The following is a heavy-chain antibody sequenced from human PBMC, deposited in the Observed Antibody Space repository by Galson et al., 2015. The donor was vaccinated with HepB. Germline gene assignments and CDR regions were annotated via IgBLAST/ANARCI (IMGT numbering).Heavy chain of an antibody. V-gene: IGHV3-30*04. Sequence: SLRLSCAASGFTFSSYAMHWVRQAPGKGLEWVAVISYDGSNKYYADSVKGRFTISRDNSKNTLYLQMNSLRAEDTAVYYCARDRWFGELGCFDYWGQGTLVTVSS. CDR3: ARDRWFGELGCFDY. CDR2: ISYDGSNK. CDR1: GFTFSSYA. J-gene: IGHJ4*02. D-gene: IGHD3-10*01.